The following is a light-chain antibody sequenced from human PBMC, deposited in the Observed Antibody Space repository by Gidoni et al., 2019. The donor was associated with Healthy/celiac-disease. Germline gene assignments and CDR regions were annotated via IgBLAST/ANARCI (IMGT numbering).Light chain of an antibody. CDR2: DAS. CDR1: QSVRSY. J-gene: IGKJ2*01. CDR3: QQRSNWPPYT. Sequence: ELVLTQSPATLSLSPGERATLSCRASQSVRSYLDWYQQKPGQAPRLLIYDASTRATGIPARFSGSGSGTDFTLTISSLEPEDFAVYYCQQRSNWPPYTFGQGTKLEIK. V-gene: IGKV3-11*01.